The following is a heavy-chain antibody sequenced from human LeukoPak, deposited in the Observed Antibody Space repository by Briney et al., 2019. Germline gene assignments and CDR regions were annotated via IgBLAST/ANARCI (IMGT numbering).Heavy chain of an antibody. CDR1: GGSISSGGYS. V-gene: IGHV4-30-4*07. CDR2: IYYTGNT. D-gene: IGHD6-13*01. Sequence: SQTLSLTCAVSGGSISSGGYSWSWIRQPPGKAMEFIAYIYYTGNTYFNPSLKSRVTISVDTSKNQFSLKLSSVTAADTAVYYCARVLAAAGNNWFDPWGQGTLVTVSS. CDR3: ARVLAAAGNNWFDP. J-gene: IGHJ5*02.